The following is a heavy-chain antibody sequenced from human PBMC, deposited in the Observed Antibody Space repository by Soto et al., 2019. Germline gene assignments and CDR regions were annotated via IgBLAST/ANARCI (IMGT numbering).Heavy chain of an antibody. CDR2: IYSGGNP. D-gene: IGHD3-16*01. V-gene: IGHV3-53*01. CDR1: GVSVGGNY. J-gene: IGHJ4*02. Sequence: EERLVQSGGGLVQPGGSLRLSCAASGVSVGGNYMSWVRQAPGKGLELVSLIYSGGNPFYADSMKGRFTLSRDNSNNMLYLQMDSLRAEDTAVYYCARGPNYVCWGQGTLVIVSS. CDR3: ARGPNYVC.